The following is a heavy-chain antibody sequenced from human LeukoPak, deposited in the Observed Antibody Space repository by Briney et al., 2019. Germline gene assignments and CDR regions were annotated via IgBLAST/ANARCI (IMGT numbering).Heavy chain of an antibody. CDR2: TYYRSKWST. CDR1: GDSVSSNNAA. Sequence: SQTLSLTCAISGDSVSSNNAAWNWLRQSPSRGLEWFGRTYYRSKWSTDYAVSVKSRITINPDTSKNQFSLQLNSVTPEATAVYYCARLENWAFDYWGQGALITVSS. V-gene: IGHV6-1*01. CDR3: ARLENWAFDY. J-gene: IGHJ4*02. D-gene: IGHD7-27*01.